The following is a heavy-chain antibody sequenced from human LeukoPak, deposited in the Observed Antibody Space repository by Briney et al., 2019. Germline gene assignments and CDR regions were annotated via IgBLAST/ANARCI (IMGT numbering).Heavy chain of an antibody. Sequence: SVKVSCKASGGTFSSYAISWVRQAPGQGLEWMGGIIPIFGTANYAQKFQGRVTITADESTSTAYMELSSLRSEDTAVYYCARDGARGYSGYVYNYYYYYGMDVWGQGTTVTVSS. CDR3: ARDGARGYSGYVYNYYYYYGMDV. D-gene: IGHD5-12*01. CDR1: GGTFSSYA. V-gene: IGHV1-69*01. CDR2: IIPIFGTA. J-gene: IGHJ6*02.